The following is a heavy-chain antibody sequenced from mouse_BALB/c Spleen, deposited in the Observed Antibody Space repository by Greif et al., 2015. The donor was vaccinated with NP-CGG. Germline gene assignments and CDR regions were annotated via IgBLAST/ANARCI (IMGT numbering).Heavy chain of an antibody. V-gene: IGHV1-9*01. CDR1: GYTFSSYW. Sequence: VQLQQSGAELMKPGASVKISCKATGYTFSSYWIEWVKQRPGHGLEWIGEILPGSGSTNYNEKFKGKATFTADTSSNTAYMQLSSLTSEDSAVYYCAKRDYRYDAPFAYWGQGTLVTVSA. CDR2: ILPGSGST. D-gene: IGHD2-14*01. J-gene: IGHJ3*01. CDR3: AKRDYRYDAPFAY.